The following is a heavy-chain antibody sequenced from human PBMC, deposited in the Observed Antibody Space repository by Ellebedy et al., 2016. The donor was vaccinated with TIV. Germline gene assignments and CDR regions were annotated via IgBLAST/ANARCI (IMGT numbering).Heavy chain of an antibody. CDR2: IKQDGSEK. CDR3: ARSRGVSY. J-gene: IGHJ4*02. V-gene: IGHV3-7*03. D-gene: IGHD2-8*01. CDR1: GFTFSTYW. Sequence: GESLKISCAASGFTFSTYWMTLVRQAPRKGPEFVANIKQDGSEKYYVDSVKGRFTISRDNDKNSLYLQMNSLRAEDTAVYCCARSRGVSYWGQGTLVTVYS.